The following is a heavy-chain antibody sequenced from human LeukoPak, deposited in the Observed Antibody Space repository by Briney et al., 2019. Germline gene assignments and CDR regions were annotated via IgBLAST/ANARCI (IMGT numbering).Heavy chain of an antibody. CDR1: GFTFDYYT. CDR3: SREVGGSYWDY. Sequence: PGGSLRLSCTASGFTFDYYTMSWFGQAPGMGLEWVGLIRNKVYGMTPERAVSVRGRFTISRDDSKSIVYLQMNSLKNEDTALYYCSREVGGSYWDYWGQGNQVTVSS. D-gene: IGHD1-26*01. V-gene: IGHV3-49*03. J-gene: IGHJ4*02. CDR2: IRNKVYGMTP.